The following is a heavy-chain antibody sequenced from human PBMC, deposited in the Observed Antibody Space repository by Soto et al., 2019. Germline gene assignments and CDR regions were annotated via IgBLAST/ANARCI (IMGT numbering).Heavy chain of an antibody. V-gene: IGHV3-30*18. Sequence: LRLSCAASGFTFSSYGMHWVRQAPGKGLEWVAVISYDGSNKYYADSVKGRFTISRDNSKNTLYLQMNSLRAEDTAVYYCAKEEIAAAGAYYYYYYGMDVWGQGTTVTVSS. CDR2: ISYDGSNK. D-gene: IGHD6-13*01. CDR3: AKEEIAAAGAYYYYYYGMDV. J-gene: IGHJ6*02. CDR1: GFTFSSYG.